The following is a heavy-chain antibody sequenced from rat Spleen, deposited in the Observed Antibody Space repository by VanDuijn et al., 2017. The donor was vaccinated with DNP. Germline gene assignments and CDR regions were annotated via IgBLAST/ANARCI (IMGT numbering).Heavy chain of an antibody. CDR1: GFTFSDYY. Sequence: EVQLVESGGDLLQPGRSLKLFCAASGFTFSDYYVAWIRQAPTKGLEWVAYIRYDGGTTKYGDSVKGRFTISRDNAKNTLYLQMNSLRSEDMATYYCVRWNSGHFDYWGQGVMVPVSS. CDR3: VRWNSGHFDY. J-gene: IGHJ2*01. D-gene: IGHD4-3*01. V-gene: IGHV5-22*01. CDR2: IRYDGGTT.